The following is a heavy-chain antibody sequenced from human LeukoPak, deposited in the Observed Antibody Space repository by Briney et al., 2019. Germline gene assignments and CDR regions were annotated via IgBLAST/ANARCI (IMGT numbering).Heavy chain of an antibody. Sequence: GGSLRLSCAASGFTFSSYEMNWARQAPGKGLEWVSYISSSGSTIYYADSVKGRFTISRDNAKNSLYLQMNSLRAEDTAVCYCAELGITMIGGVWGKGTTVTISS. CDR2: ISSSGSTI. CDR3: AELGITMIGGV. J-gene: IGHJ6*04. V-gene: IGHV3-48*03. CDR1: GFTFSSYE. D-gene: IGHD3-10*02.